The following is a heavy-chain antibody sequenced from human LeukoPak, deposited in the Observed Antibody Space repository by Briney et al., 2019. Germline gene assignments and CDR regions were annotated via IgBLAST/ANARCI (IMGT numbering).Heavy chain of an antibody. V-gene: IGHV3-30*02. J-gene: IGHJ4*02. CDR1: GFTFSSYG. Sequence: GGSLRLSCAASGFTFSSYGMHWVRQAPGKGLEWVAFIRNDGSNKYYADSVKGRFTISRDNSKNTLYLQMNSLRAEDTAMYHCSKDRTAAPDDFDRWGQGTLVTVSS. CDR2: IRNDGSNK. D-gene: IGHD5-18*01. CDR3: SKDRTAAPDDFDR.